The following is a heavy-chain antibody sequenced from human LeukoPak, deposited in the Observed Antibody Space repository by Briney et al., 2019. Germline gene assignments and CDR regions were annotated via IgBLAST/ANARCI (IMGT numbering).Heavy chain of an antibody. CDR3: ARDWALDS. CDR2: ISSSGGTI. CDR1: GFTFSSYE. Sequence: GGSLRLSCAASGFTFSSYEMNWVRQAPGKGLEWVSYISSSGGTIYYADSVRGRFTISRDNAKNSLYLQMNSVRVEDTAVYYCARDWALDSWGQGTLVTVSS. V-gene: IGHV3-48*03. J-gene: IGHJ4*02. D-gene: IGHD1-1*01.